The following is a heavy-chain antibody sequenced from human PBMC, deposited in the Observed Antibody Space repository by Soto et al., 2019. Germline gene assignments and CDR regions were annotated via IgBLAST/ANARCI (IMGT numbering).Heavy chain of an antibody. V-gene: IGHV3-21*01. J-gene: IGHJ4*02. CDR3: ARDYCSGGSCYFSY. CDR2: ISSSSSYI. CDR1: GFTFSSYS. Sequence: PGESLKISCAASGFTFSSYSMNWVRQAPGKGLEWVSSISSSSSYIYYADSVKGRFTISRDNAKNTLYLQMNSLRAEDTAVYYCARDYCSGGSCYFSYWGQGTLVTVSS. D-gene: IGHD2-15*01.